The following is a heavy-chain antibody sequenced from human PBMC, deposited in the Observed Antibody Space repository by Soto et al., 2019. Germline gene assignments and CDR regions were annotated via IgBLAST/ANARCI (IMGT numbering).Heavy chain of an antibody. CDR1: GGTFSSYA. D-gene: IGHD3-10*01. J-gene: IGHJ6*02. Sequence: QVQLVQSGAEVKKPGSSVKVSCKASGGTFSSYAISWVRQAPGQGLEWMGGIVPIFGTANHAQKFQGGVTIPADESTSTAYMELSSLRSEDTAVYYCASEGGSGSYRYSAMDVWGQGTTATVPS. V-gene: IGHV1-69*12. CDR3: ASEGGSGSYRYSAMDV. CDR2: IVPIFGTA.